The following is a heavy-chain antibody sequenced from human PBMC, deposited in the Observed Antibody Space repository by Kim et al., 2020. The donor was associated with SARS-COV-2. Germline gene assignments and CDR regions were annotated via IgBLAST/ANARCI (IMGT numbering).Heavy chain of an antibody. J-gene: IGHJ4*02. V-gene: IGHV1-24*01. CDR2: T. CDR3: LAAGKMGYFDY. D-gene: IGHD6-13*01. Sequence: TIYAQKFQGGVTMTEDTSTDTAYMELSSLRSEDTAMYYCLAAGKMGYFDYWGQGTLVTVSS.